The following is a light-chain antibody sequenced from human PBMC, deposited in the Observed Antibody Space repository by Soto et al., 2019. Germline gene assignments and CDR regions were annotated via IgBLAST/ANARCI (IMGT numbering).Light chain of an antibody. Sequence: QSVLTQPPSVSGAPGQRVTISCTGGSSNIGTGYDVHWYQQLPGTAPKLLINGKSNRPSGVPDRFSGSKSGTSASLAITGLQAEDEADYYCQSYDSSLSGSVFGGGTKLTVL. CDR1: SSNIGTGYD. J-gene: IGLJ2*01. CDR3: QSYDSSLSGSV. V-gene: IGLV1-40*01. CDR2: GKS.